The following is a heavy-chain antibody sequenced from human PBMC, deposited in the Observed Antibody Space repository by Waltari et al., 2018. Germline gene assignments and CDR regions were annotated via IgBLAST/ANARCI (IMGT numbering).Heavy chain of an antibody. CDR1: GGTFSSYA. J-gene: IGHJ6*02. D-gene: IGHD3-16*02. Sequence: QVQLVQSGAEVKKPGSSVKVSCKASGGTFSSYAISWVRQAPGQGLEWMGGIIPIFGTANYAQKFQGRVTITTDESTSTAYMELSSLRSEDTAVYYCATSSRGLSPLFYYYGMDVWGQGTTVTVSS. CDR2: IIPIFGTA. CDR3: ATSSRGLSPLFYYYGMDV. V-gene: IGHV1-69*05.